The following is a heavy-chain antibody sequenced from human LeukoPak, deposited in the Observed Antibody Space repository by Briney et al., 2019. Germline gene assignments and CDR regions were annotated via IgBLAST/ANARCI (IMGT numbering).Heavy chain of an antibody. CDR3: ARMSLTTIFGVVIINYYMDV. D-gene: IGHD3-3*01. CDR2: TIPIFGTA. V-gene: IGHV1-69*13. J-gene: IGHJ6*03. CDR1: GGTFSSYA. Sequence: ASVKVSCKASGGTFSSYAISWVRQAPGQGLEWMGGTIPIFGTANYAQKVQGRVTITADESTSTAYMELSSLRSEDTAVYYCARMSLTTIFGVVIINYYMDVWGKGTTVTVSS.